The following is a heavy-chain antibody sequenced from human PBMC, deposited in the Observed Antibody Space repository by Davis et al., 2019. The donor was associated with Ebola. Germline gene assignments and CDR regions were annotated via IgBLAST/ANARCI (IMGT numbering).Heavy chain of an antibody. CDR3: ARWGGYCSSTSCYEGDY. J-gene: IGHJ4*02. CDR1: GFTFSSYA. V-gene: IGHV3-30-3*01. CDR2: ISYDGSNK. Sequence: PGGSLRLSCAASGFTFSSYAMHWVRQAPGKGLEWVAVISYDGSNKYYADSVKGRFTISRDNSKNTLYLQMNSLRAEDTAVYYCARWGGYCSSTSCYEGDYWGQGTLVTVSS. D-gene: IGHD2-2*01.